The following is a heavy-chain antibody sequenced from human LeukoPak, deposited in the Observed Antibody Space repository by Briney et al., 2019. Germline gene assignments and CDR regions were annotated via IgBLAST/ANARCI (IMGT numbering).Heavy chain of an antibody. CDR1: GYTLTELS. J-gene: IGHJ6*04. D-gene: IGHD6-13*01. CDR2: FDPEDGET. V-gene: IGHV1-24*01. CDR3: ATLWGIAAAGTDV. Sequence: GASVKVSCKVSGYTLTELSTHWVRQAPGKGLEWMGGFDPEDGETIYAQKFQGRVTMTEDTSTDTAYMELSSLRSEDTAVYYCATLWGIAAAGTDVWAKGPRSPSPQ.